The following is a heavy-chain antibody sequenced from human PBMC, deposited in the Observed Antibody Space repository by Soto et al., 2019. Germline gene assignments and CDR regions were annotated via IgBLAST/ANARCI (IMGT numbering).Heavy chain of an antibody. Sequence: GASVKVSCKASGYTFTGYYMHWVRQAPGQGLEWMGWINPNSGGTNYAQKFQGRVTMTRDTSISTAYMELSRLRSDDTAVYYCARGGGYPASYYGMDVWGQGTTVTVYS. D-gene: IGHD5-18*01. J-gene: IGHJ6*02. V-gene: IGHV1-2*02. CDR1: GYTFTGYY. CDR3: ARGGGYPASYYGMDV. CDR2: INPNSGGT.